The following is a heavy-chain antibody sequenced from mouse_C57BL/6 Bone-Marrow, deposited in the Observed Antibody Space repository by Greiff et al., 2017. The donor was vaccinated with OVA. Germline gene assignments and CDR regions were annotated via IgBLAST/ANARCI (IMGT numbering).Heavy chain of an antibody. CDR2: IDPSDSYT. V-gene: IGHV1-50*01. Sequence: QVQLQQPGAELVKPGASVKLSCKASGYTFTSYWMQWVKQRPGQGLEWIGEIDPSDSYTNYNQKFKGKATLTVDTSSSTAYMQLSSLTSEDSAVYYCARYDSVDYWGQGTTLTVSS. CDR3: ARYDSVDY. J-gene: IGHJ2*01. CDR1: GYTFTSYW. D-gene: IGHD2-12*01.